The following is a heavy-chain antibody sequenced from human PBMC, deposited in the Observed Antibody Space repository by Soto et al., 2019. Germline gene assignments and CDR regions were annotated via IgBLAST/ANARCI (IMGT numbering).Heavy chain of an antibody. Sequence: SETLSPTCPVSAYSISSGYYWGWIRQPPGKGLEWSGSIYHSGSTYYNQSIKIRVTISVDTSQNQFSLKLSSVPAEDTAVYYCARGASGYDPPFDYWGQGTLVTVYS. V-gene: IGHV4-38-2*02. CDR3: ARGASGYDPPFDY. D-gene: IGHD5-12*01. J-gene: IGHJ4*02. CDR2: IYHSGST. CDR1: AYSISSGYY.